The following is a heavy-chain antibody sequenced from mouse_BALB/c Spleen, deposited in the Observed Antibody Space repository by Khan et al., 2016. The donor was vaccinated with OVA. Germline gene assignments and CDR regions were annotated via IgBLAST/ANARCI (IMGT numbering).Heavy chain of an antibody. J-gene: IGHJ2*01. Sequence: QMQLEESGAELAKPAASVKMSCKASGYTFTSYWMHWVNQRPGQGLEWIAYINPSSGYTEYNQNFKDQATLTADKSSSTAYMQLSSLTSEDSAVYYCARDRIDYWGQGTTLTVSS. CDR1: GYTFTSYW. CDR3: ARDRIDY. CDR2: INPSSGYT. V-gene: IGHV1-7*01.